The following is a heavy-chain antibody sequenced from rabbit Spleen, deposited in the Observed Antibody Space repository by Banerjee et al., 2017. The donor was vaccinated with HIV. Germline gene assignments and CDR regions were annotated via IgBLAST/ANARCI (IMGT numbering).Heavy chain of an antibody. D-gene: IGHD6-1*01. CDR2: VYTGSSGNT. CDR3: ARNNVGAPGYGHAIAL. CDR1: GFSFSDRDV. J-gene: IGHJ3*01. Sequence: QEELEESGGGLVQPERSLTLTCKASGFSFSDRDVMYWVRRAPGKGLEWIACVYTGSSGNTYYASWAKGRFAISKPSSTTVTLQMTDLTAADTATYFCARNNVGAPGYGHAIALWGQGTLVTVS. V-gene: IGHV1S45*01.